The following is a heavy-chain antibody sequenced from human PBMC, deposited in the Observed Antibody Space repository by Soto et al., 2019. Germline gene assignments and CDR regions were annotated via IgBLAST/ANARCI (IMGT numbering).Heavy chain of an antibody. Sequence: ASVKVSCKASGYTFTSYGISWVRQAPGQGLEWMGWISAYNGNTNYAQKLQGRVTMTTDTSTSTAYMELRSLRSDDTAVYYCARVPYLRDGQYSSSWYGVYYYYMDVWGKGTTVTVSS. CDR1: GYTFTSYG. CDR3: ARVPYLRDGQYSSSWYGVYYYYMDV. D-gene: IGHD6-13*01. J-gene: IGHJ6*03. V-gene: IGHV1-18*01. CDR2: ISAYNGNT.